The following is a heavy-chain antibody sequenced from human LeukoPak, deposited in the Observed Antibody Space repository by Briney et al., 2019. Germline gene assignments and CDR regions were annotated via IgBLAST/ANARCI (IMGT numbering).Heavy chain of an antibody. J-gene: IGHJ4*02. CDR3: TTIKRGDIFGYFDF. D-gene: IGHD5-18*01. Sequence: SETLSLTCTLSGGSMTTHHWNWIRQTPGKGLEWVGYVFDSGRTKVNPSLKSRVTLSADTSKNQLSLRLSSVTAADTAMYYCTTIKRGDIFGYFDFWGQGILVTVSS. CDR1: GGSMTTHH. V-gene: IGHV4-59*11. CDR2: VFDSGRT.